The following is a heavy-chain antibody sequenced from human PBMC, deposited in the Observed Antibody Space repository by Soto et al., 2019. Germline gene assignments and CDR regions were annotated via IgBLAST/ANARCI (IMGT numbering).Heavy chain of an antibody. CDR3: ARDSASTDSSGYMIDY. D-gene: IGHD3-22*01. Sequence: GASVKVSCKASGYTFTSYGISWVRQAPGQGLEWMGWISAYNGNTNYAQKLQGRVTMTTDTSTSTAYMELRSLRPDDTAVYYCARDSASTDSSGYMIDYLGQGTLVTVSS. J-gene: IGHJ4*02. CDR1: GYTFTSYG. CDR2: ISAYNGNT. V-gene: IGHV1-18*04.